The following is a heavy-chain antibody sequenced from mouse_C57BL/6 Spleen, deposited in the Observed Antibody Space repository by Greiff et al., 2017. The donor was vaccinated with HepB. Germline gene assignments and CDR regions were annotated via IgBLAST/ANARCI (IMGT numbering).Heavy chain of an antibody. V-gene: IGHV5-12*01. CDR2: ISNGGGRT. CDR1: GFTFSDYY. D-gene: IGHD1-1*01. J-gene: IGHJ2*01. CDR3: ARHAPTNYYGSSYYFDY. Sequence: EVKVVESGGGLVQPGGSLKLSCAASGFTFSDYYMYWVRQTPEKRLEWVAYISNGGGRTYYPDTVKGRFTISRDNAKNTLYLQMSRLNSEDTAMYYCARHAPTNYYGSSYYFDYWGQGTTLTVSS.